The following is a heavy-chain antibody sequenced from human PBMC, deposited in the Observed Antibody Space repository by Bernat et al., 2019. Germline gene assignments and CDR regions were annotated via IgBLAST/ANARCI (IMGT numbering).Heavy chain of an antibody. J-gene: IGHJ3*02. D-gene: IGHD3-10*01. CDR2: IYYSGST. V-gene: IGHV4-39*01. Sequence: QLQLQESGPGLVKPSETLSLTCTVSGGSISSSSYYWGWIRQPPGKGLEWIGSIYYSGSTYYNPSLKSRVTISVDTSKNQFSLKLSSVTAADTAVYYCASVLLWFGESPGAFDIWGQGTMVTVSS. CDR1: GGSISSSSYY. CDR3: ASVLLWFGESPGAFDI.